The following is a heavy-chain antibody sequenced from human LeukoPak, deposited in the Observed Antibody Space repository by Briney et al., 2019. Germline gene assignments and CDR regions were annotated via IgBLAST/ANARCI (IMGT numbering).Heavy chain of an antibody. CDR3: AKDHFFLATVTTDPRPFDY. CDR1: GFTFSSYW. Sequence: PGGSLRLSCAASGFTFSSYWMSWVRQAPGKGLEWVANIKQDGSEKYYADSVKGRFTISRDNSKNTLYLQMNSLRAEDTAVYYCAKDHFFLATVTTDPRPFDYWGQGTLVTVSS. J-gene: IGHJ4*02. V-gene: IGHV3-7*01. CDR2: IKQDGSEK. D-gene: IGHD4-17*01.